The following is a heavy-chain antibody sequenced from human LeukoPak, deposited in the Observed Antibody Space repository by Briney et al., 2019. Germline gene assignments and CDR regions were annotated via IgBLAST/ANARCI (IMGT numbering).Heavy chain of an antibody. D-gene: IGHD3-10*01. V-gene: IGHV4-39*01. CDR1: GDSISSINCY. Sequence: PSETLSLTCTVSGDSISSINCYWGCIRQPPGKGLEWIGSIYFSGGTYYNASLKSRVTISVDTSKNQFSLKLSSVTAADTAVYYCARQTGSGLFSLPGGQGTLVTVSS. J-gene: IGHJ4*02. CDR3: ARQTGSGLFSLP. CDR2: IYFSGGT.